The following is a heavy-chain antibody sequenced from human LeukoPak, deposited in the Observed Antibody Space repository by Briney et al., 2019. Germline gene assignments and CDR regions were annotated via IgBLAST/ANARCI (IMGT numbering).Heavy chain of an antibody. V-gene: IGHV3-7*01. Sequence: GGSLRLSCAASGFTFSSYWMSWVRQAPGKGLEWVANIKQDGSEKYYVDSVKGRFTISRDNAKNSLYLQMNSLRAEDTAVYYCAEDGTSDSPFYYYYMDVWGKGTTVTVSS. CDR1: GFTFSSYW. J-gene: IGHJ6*03. D-gene: IGHD3-22*01. CDR3: AEDGTSDSPFYYYYMDV. CDR2: IKQDGSEK.